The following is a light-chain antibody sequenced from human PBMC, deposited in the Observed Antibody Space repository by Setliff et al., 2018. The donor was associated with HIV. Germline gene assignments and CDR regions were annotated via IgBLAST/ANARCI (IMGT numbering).Light chain of an antibody. J-gene: IGLJ2*01. CDR1: SSDIGGYNY. CDR2: EVT. CDR3: CSFAGGFTPVL. V-gene: IGLV2-11*01. Sequence: QSALTQPRSVSGSPGQSVTISCTGTSSDIGGYNYVSWYQQHPGKAPKLIIYEVTKRPSGVPDHFSASKSGNTASLTIPGLQAEDEADYYCCSFAGGFTPVLFGGGTQLTV.